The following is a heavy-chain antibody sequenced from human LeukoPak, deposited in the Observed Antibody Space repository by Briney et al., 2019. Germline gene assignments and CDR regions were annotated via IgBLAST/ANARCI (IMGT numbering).Heavy chain of an antibody. CDR2: LSGSGGGT. V-gene: IGHV3-23*01. CDR1: GFTLSNYG. J-gene: IGHJ4*02. CDR3: AKRGVVIRVILVGFHKEAYYFDS. Sequence: GGSLRLSCAVSGFTLSNYGMSWVRQAPGKGLEWVAGLSGSGGGTNYAESVKGRFTISRDNSKNTLYLQMNSLRADDTAVYFCAKRGVVIRVILVGFHKEAYYFDSWGRGALVTVSS. D-gene: IGHD3-22*01.